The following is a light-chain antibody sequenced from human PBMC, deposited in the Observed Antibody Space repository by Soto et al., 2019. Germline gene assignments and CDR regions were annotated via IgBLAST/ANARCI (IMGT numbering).Light chain of an antibody. J-gene: IGKJ5*01. V-gene: IGKV3-20*01. Sequence: EIVLTQSPGTLSLSPGERVTLSCRASQSVNNNFLSWYQQKPGQAPRLLIYTASSGATGIPDRFSGSGSGTDFTLTINRLEPEDFVVYYCQYYGNSRITVGQGTRM. CDR1: QSVNNNF. CDR3: QYYGNSRIT. CDR2: TAS.